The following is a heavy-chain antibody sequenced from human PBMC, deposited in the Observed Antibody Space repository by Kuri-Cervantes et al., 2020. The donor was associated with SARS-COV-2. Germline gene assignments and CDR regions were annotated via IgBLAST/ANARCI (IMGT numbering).Heavy chain of an antibody. CDR1: GFTFSSYG. D-gene: IGHD1-7*01. CDR2: IRYDGSNK. Sequence: GESLKISCAASGFTFSSYGMHWVRQAPGKGLEWVAFIRYDGSNKYYADSVKGRFTISRDNSKNTLYPQMNSLRAEDTAVYYCARAYNWNSDDAFDIWGQGTTVTVSS. V-gene: IGHV3-30*02. CDR3: ARAYNWNSDDAFDI. J-gene: IGHJ3*02.